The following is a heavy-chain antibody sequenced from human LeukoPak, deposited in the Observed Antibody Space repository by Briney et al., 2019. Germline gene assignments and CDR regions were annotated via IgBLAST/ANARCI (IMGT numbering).Heavy chain of an antibody. CDR2: GHYTGST. J-gene: IGHJ3*02. CDR1: GDSINSYY. D-gene: IGHD3-10*01. Sequence: SETLSLTCTVSGDSINSYYWNWIRQPPGKGLEWIGYGHYTGSTYKNPSLNSRVAFSVDTSKNQFSLKLSSVTAADTAVYYCARWGEHSALRVHAFDIWGQGTMVTVSS. V-gene: IGHV4-59*01. CDR3: ARWGEHSALRVHAFDI.